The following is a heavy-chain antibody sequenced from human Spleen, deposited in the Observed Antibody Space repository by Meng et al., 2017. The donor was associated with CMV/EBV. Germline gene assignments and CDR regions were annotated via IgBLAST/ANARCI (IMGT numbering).Heavy chain of an antibody. J-gene: IGHJ4*02. V-gene: IGHV4-34*01. CDR3: ATQDAFCSVF. CDR2: INHSGST. Sequence: GSLRLSCAVYGGSFSGYYWSWIRQPPGKGLEWIGEINHSGSTNYNPSLKSRVTMSLDKSKNQFSLQLSSVTAADTAVYYCATQDAFCSVFWGQGALVTVSS. D-gene: IGHD2-15*01. CDR1: GGSFSGYY.